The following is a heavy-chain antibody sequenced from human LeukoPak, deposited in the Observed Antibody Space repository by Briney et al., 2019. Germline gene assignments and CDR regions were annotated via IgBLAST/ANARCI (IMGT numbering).Heavy chain of an antibody. CDR1: GYIFISYA. Sequence: ASVTVSCKASGYIFISYAMHWVRQAPGQRLEWMGWITAGNGNTKYSQKFQGRVTITRDTSASTAYMELSSLRSEDTAVYYCARDSGEYYFDYWGQGTLVTVSS. D-gene: IGHD2-15*01. V-gene: IGHV1-3*01. CDR2: ITAGNGNT. J-gene: IGHJ4*02. CDR3: ARDSGEYYFDY.